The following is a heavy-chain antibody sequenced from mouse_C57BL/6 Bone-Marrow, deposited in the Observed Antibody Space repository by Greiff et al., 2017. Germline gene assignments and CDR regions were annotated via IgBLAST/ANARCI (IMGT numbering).Heavy chain of an antibody. Sequence: VQLQQSGPELVKPGASVKISCKASGYTFTDYYMNWVKQSHGKSLEWIGDINPNNGGTSYNQKFKGKATLTVDKSSSTAYMELRSLTSEDSAVYYCARRANWESHWYFDVWGTGTTVTVSS. V-gene: IGHV1-26*01. CDR3: ARRANWESHWYFDV. D-gene: IGHD4-1*01. J-gene: IGHJ1*03. CDR2: INPNNGGT. CDR1: GYTFTDYY.